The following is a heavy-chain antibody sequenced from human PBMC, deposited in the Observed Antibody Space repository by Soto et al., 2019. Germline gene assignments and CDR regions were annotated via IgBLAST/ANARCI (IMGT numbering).Heavy chain of an antibody. CDR1: GLNFSDSV. J-gene: IGHJ4*02. CDR3: TRLGYSSSWRDY. CDR2: IRRKSNNYAT. D-gene: IGHD6-13*01. Sequence: GGSLRLSCVASGLNFSDSVVHWVRQASGKGLEWVGRIRRKSNNYATAYAASVRGRFTVSRDDSKSTAYLQMNSLNIEDTAVYYCTRLGYSSSWRDYWGQGARVTVSS. V-gene: IGHV3-73*01.